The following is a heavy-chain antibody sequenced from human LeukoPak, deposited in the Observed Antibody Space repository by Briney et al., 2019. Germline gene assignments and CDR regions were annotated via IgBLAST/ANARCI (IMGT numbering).Heavy chain of an antibody. J-gene: IGHJ3*02. CDR3: ATGYSHGSEAFDI. D-gene: IGHD5-18*01. Sequence: PGGSLRLSCAASGFTFSSYSMNWVRQAPGKGLEWVSSISSSRSYIYYADSVKGRFTISRDNAKKSLYLQMNSLRAEDTAVYYCATGYSHGSEAFDIWGQGTMVTVSS. CDR2: ISSSRSYI. CDR1: GFTFSSYS. V-gene: IGHV3-21*01.